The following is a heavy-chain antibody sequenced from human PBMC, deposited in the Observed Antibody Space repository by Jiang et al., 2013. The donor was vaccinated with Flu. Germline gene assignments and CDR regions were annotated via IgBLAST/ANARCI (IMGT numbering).Heavy chain of an antibody. V-gene: IGHV4-4*02. J-gene: IGHJ4*02. CDR3: ARAPHYYDSSPYYFDY. Sequence: GSGLVKPSGTLSLTCAVSGGSISSSNWWSWVRQPPGKGLEWIGEIYHSGSTNYNPSLKSRVTISVDKSKNQFSLKLSSVTAADTAVYYCARAPHYYDSSPYYFDYWGQGTLVTVSS. CDR1: GGSISSSNW. CDR2: IYHSGST. D-gene: IGHD3-22*01.